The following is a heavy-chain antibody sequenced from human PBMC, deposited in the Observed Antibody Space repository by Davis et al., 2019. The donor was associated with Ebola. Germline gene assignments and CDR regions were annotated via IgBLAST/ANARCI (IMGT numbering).Heavy chain of an antibody. V-gene: IGHV3-20*04. J-gene: IGHJ4*02. CDR3: ARGAAEFDY. CDR1: GFIFDDYG. CDR2: INWNGGST. D-gene: IGHD1-14*01. Sequence: GESLKISCAASGFIFDDYGMSWVRQAPGKGLEWVSGINWNGGSTAYADSAKGRFTISRDNAKNSLYLQMNSLRPDDTAVFYCARGAAEFDYWGQGTLVTVSS.